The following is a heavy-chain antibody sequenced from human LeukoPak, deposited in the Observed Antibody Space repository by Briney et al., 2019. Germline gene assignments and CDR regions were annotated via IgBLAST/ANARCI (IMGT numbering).Heavy chain of an antibody. CDR2: INPSGGST. CDR1: GYTFTSYY. V-gene: IGHV1-46*01. Sequence: ASVKVSCKASGYTFTSYYMHWVRQAPGQGLEWMGIINPSGGSTSYAQKFQGRVTMTRDVSTSTVYMGLSSLRSEDTAVYYCARLSRGYSYDEPYYFDYWGQGTLVTVSS. J-gene: IGHJ4*02. CDR3: ARLSRGYSYDEPYYFDY. D-gene: IGHD5-18*01.